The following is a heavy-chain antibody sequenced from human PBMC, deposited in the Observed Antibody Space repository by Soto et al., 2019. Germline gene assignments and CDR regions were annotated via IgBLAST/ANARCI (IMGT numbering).Heavy chain of an antibody. Sequence: GGSLRLSCAASGFTFSNSWMSWVRQAPGKGLEWVADINPVESEKYYVDSVKGRFTVSRDNAKNSLYLQMNSLRVEDTALYYCAREPAWGSLDYWGLGTLVTVSS. CDR3: AREPAWGSLDY. D-gene: IGHD7-27*01. V-gene: IGHV3-7*01. CDR2: INPVESEK. CDR1: GFTFSNSW. J-gene: IGHJ4*02.